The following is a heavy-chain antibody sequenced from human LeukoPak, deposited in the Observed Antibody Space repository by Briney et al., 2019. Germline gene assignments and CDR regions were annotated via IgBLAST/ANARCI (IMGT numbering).Heavy chain of an antibody. J-gene: IGHJ4*02. CDR3: AKAEAGTSIGYIDY. D-gene: IGHD6-13*01. Sequence: GGSLRLSCAASGFTFSSYAMSWVRQAPGKGLEWVSAISGSGGSTYYADSVKGRFTISRDNSKNTLYLQMNSLRAEDTAVYYCAKAEAGTSIGYIDYWGQGTLVTVSS. CDR1: GFTFSSYA. V-gene: IGHV3-23*01. CDR2: ISGSGGST.